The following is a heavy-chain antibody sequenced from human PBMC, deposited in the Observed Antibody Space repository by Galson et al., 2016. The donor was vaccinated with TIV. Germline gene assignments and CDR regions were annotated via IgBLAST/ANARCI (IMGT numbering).Heavy chain of an antibody. J-gene: IGHJ6*02. V-gene: IGHV3-30-3*01. CDR3: ARDRASGGTTYYYGLGV. Sequence: SLRLSCAASGFTFSNYAMYWVRQAPGKGLEWVAVIAYDGSDKYYADSVKGRFTISRDNSKNTLYLQMNSLRVEDTAVYYCARDRASGGTTYYYGLGVWGQGTTVIVSS. CDR1: GFTFSNYA. CDR2: IAYDGSDK. D-gene: IGHD2/OR15-2a*01.